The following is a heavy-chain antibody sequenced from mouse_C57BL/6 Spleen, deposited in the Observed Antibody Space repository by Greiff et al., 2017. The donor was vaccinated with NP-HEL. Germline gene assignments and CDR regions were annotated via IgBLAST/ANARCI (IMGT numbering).Heavy chain of an antibody. CDR3: VRHGVTTGYYAMDY. CDR1: GFSFNTYA. J-gene: IGHJ4*01. V-gene: IGHV10-1*01. Sequence: EAGGGLVQPKGSLKLSCAASGFSFNTYAMNWVRQAPGKGLEWVARIRSKSNNYATYYADSVKDRFTISRDDSESMLYLQMNNLKTEDTAMYYCVRHGVTTGYYAMDYWGQGTSVTVSS. CDR2: IRSKSNNYAT. D-gene: IGHD2-2*01.